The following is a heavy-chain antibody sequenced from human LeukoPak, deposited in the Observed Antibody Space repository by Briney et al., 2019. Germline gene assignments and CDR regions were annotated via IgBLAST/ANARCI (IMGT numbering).Heavy chain of an antibody. CDR1: RGSISSGGYY. V-gene: IGHV4-31*11. D-gene: IGHD3-22*01. J-gene: IGHJ5*02. CDR3: ARHRYYYDSSGYYYQP. CDR2: IYYSGST. Sequence: SETLSLTCAVSRGSISSGGYYWTWIRQHPGKGLEWIGYIYYSGSTYYNPSLKSRVTISVDTSKNQFSLKLSSVTAADTAVYYCARHRYYYDSSGYYYQPWGQGTLVTVSS.